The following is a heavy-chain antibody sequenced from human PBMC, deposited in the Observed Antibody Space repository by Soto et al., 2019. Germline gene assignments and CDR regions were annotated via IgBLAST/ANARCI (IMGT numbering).Heavy chain of an antibody. D-gene: IGHD2-15*01. J-gene: IGHJ4*02. CDR3: ARQLLNCSGGSCPMSSFDY. CDR1: GYTFTSYG. V-gene: IGHV1-18*01. CDR2: ISPYNGKA. Sequence: ASVKVSCKASGYTFTSYGISWVRQAPGQGLEWMGRISPYNGKANYAQKFQGRVTMTTDTSTSTAYMELSSLRSEDTAVYYCARQLLNCSGGSCPMSSFDYWGQGTLVTVSS.